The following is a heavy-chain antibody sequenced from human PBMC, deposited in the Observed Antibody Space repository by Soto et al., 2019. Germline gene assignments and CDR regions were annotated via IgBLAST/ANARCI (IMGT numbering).Heavy chain of an antibody. CDR2: IYYSGST. CDR1: GGSISSYY. J-gene: IGHJ4*02. Sequence: QVQLQESGPGLVKPSETLSLTCTVSGGSISSYYWSWIRQPPGKGLEWIGYIYYSGSTNYNPSLKSRVTRSVDTSNNQFSLKLSSVTAADTAVYYCARGDYGGSLFDYWGQGTLVTVSS. D-gene: IGHD4-17*01. CDR3: ARGDYGGSLFDY. V-gene: IGHV4-59*01.